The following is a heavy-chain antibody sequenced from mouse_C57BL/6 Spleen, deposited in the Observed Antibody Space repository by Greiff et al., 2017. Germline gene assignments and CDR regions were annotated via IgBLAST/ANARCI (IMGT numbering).Heavy chain of an antibody. CDR2: IYPRSGTT. V-gene: IGHV1-81*01. J-gene: IGHJ4*01. CDR1: GYTFTSYG. D-gene: IGHD1-1*01. Sequence: QVQLQQSGAELARPGASVKLSCKASGYTFTSYGISWVKPRTGQGLEWIGEIYPRSGTTYYNEKFKGKAPLTADKSASTADMELRSLTSEDASGYFCARDGSSNDMDYWGQGTSVTVSS. CDR3: ARDGSSNDMDY.